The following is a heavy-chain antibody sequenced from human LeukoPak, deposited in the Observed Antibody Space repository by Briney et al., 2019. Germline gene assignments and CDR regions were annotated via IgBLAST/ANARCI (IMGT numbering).Heavy chain of an antibody. CDR1: GVSISRGSYF. Sequence: PSETLSLTCTVSGVSISRGSYFWSWIRQPAGKGLEWIGRFYTSATPNYNPSLKSRVTISVDTSRNQFSLKLSSLTAADTAVYYCARGGIPDYWGQGILVTVSS. V-gene: IGHV4-61*02. D-gene: IGHD2-21*01. J-gene: IGHJ4*02. CDR3: ARGGIPDY. CDR2: FYTSATP.